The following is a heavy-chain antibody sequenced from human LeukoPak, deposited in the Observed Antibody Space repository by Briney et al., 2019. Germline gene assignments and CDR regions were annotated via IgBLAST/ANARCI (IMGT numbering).Heavy chain of an antibody. V-gene: IGHV4-39*07. CDR1: GGSISSSSYY. Sequence: SETLSLTCTVSGGSISSSSYYWGWIRQPPGKGLEWIGNIYYSGSTYYNPSLKSRVTISVDTSKNQFSLKLSSVTAADTAVYSCARVVYTVYGGAFDVWGQGTVVTVSS. CDR2: IYYSGST. D-gene: IGHD5/OR15-5a*01. J-gene: IGHJ3*01. CDR3: ARVVYTVYGGAFDV.